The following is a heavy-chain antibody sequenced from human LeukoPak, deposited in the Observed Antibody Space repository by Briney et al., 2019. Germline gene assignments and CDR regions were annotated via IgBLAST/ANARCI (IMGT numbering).Heavy chain of an antibody. J-gene: IGHJ4*02. CDR1: GFTFSSYA. V-gene: IGHV3-23*01. CDR3: AREGLGAAAGTFDY. Sequence: GGSLRLSCAASGFTFSSYAMSWVRQAPGKGLAWVSTISTSGDIADYAHSVKGRFTLSRDNSKNTLSLQVNSLRAEDTAVYYCAREGLGAAAGTFDYWGQGTLVTVSS. CDR2: ISTSGDIA. D-gene: IGHD6-13*01.